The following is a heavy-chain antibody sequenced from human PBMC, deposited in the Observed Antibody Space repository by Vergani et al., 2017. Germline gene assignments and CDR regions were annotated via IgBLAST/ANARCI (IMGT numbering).Heavy chain of an antibody. CDR3: VHRLGYFDWDGAFDV. D-gene: IGHD3-9*01. V-gene: IGHV2-5*01. CDR1: GFSLTTGGEG. Sequence: QITLRESGPTLVKPTQTLTLTCTFSGFSLTTGGEGVGWIRQPPGRALEWLAFVYWNDDERYSPSLKSRVTITKDTSKNEVILTMATMDPVDPATYYCVHRLGYFDWDGAFDVWGPGTMVTVSS. J-gene: IGHJ3*01. CDR2: VYWNDDE.